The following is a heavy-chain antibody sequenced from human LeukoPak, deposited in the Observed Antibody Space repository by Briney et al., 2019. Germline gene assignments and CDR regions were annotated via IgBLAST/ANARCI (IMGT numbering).Heavy chain of an antibody. CDR2: IKSKTDGGTT. CDR3: TTVRRTGWYYYYMDV. J-gene: IGHJ6*03. D-gene: IGHD2-15*01. V-gene: IGHV3-15*01. Sequence: GGSLRLSCAASGFNFGSYSMTWVRQAPGKGLEWVGRIKSKTDGGTTDYAAPVKGRFTISRDDSKNTLYLQMNSLKTEDTAVYYCTTVRRTGWYYYYMDVWGKGTTVTVSS. CDR1: GFNFGSYS.